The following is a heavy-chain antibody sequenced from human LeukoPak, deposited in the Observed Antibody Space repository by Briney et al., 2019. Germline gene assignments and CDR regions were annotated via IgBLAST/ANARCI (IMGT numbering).Heavy chain of an antibody. J-gene: IGHJ4*02. CDR3: ARDRRRIVGAISYYFDY. V-gene: IGHV3-11*04. CDR1: GFTFSDYY. D-gene: IGHD1-26*01. CDR2: ISSSGSTI. Sequence: GGSLRLSCAASGFTFSDYYMSWIRQAPGKGLEWVSYISSSGSTIYYADSVKGRFTISRDNAKNSLYLQMNSLRAEDTAVYYCARDRRRIVGAISYYFDYWGQGTLVTGSS.